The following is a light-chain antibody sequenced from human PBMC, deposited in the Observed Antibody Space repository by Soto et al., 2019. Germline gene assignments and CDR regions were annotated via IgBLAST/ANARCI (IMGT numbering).Light chain of an antibody. CDR1: SSDVGGYNY. V-gene: IGLV2-14*01. CDR2: DVS. CDR3: SSYTSSSTPSDV. Sequence: QSVLTQPASVSGSPGQSITISCTGTSSDVGGYNYVSWYQQRPGKAPKLMIYDVSNRPSGVSNRFSGSKSGNTASLTISGLQAEDEADYYCSSYTSSSTPSDVFGTGTKLTVL. J-gene: IGLJ1*01.